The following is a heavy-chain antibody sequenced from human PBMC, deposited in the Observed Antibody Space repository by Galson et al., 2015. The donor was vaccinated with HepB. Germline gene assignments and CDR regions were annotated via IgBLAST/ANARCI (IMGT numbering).Heavy chain of an antibody. D-gene: IGHD4-23*01. V-gene: IGHV3-74*01. Sequence: SLRLSCAASGFTFSSYLVHWVRQAPGKGLVWVSRINSDGSSTRYADSVKGRFTISRDNAKNTLYLQMNSLRAEDTSVYYCANDEANTVVSPLLKQNPHWGQGTLVTVSS. J-gene: IGHJ4*02. CDR1: GFTFSSYL. CDR3: ANDEANTVVSPLLKQNPH. CDR2: INSDGSST.